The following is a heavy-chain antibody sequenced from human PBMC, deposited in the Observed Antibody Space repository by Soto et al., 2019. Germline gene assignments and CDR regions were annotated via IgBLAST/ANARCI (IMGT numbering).Heavy chain of an antibody. J-gene: IGHJ3*02. Sequence: QVQLQESGPGLVKPSETLSLTCTVSGGSISSYYWSWIRQPPGKGLEWIGDIYYSGSTNYNPSLKSLVTKSVDTSKNQFSLKLSSVTAADTAVYYCARRYGLSAFDIWGQGTMVTVSS. CDR3: ARRYGLSAFDI. CDR1: GGSISSYY. D-gene: IGHD3-10*01. V-gene: IGHV4-59*08. CDR2: IYYSGST.